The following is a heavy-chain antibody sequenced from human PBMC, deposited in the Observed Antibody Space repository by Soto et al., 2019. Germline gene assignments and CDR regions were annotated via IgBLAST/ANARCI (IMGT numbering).Heavy chain of an antibody. CDR2: IIPSSGTA. V-gene: IGHV1-69*01. D-gene: IGHD4-4*01. Sequence: QVPLVQSGADVKQPGSSVRVSCKASGGPFSSYTISWVRQAPGQGLEWMGGIIPSSGTANYAQKFQGRVSITADESTTTASMELSSLRSEDTAVYYCAIGTTVVAFYYYYSMDVWGQGTTVTVSS. CDR1: GGPFSSYT. J-gene: IGHJ6*02. CDR3: AIGTTVVAFYYYYSMDV.